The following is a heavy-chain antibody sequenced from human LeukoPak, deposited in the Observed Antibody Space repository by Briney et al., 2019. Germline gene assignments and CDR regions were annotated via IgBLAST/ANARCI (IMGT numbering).Heavy chain of an antibody. D-gene: IGHD2-2*01. J-gene: IGHJ2*01. Sequence: SETLSLTCAVYGGSFSGYYWSWIRQPPGKGLEWIGEINHSGSTNYNPSLKSRVTISVDTSKNQFSLKLSSVTAADTAVYYCARRAPYCSSTSCYRMRYFDLWGRGTLVTVSS. CDR3: ARRAPYCSSTSCYRMRYFDL. CDR2: INHSGST. V-gene: IGHV4-34*01. CDR1: GGSFSGYY.